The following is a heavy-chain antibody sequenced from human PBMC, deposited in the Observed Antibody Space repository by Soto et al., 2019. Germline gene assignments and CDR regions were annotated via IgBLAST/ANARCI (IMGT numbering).Heavy chain of an antibody. CDR3: ARGTSGYEEPNDAFDI. V-gene: IGHV3-33*01. Sequence: QVQLVESGGGVVQPGRSLRLSCAASGFTFSSYGMHWVRQAPGKGLEWVAVIWYDGSNKYYADSVKGRFTISRDNSENTLYLQMNSLRAEDTAVYYCARGTSGYEEPNDAFDIGGQGTMVTVSS. CDR1: GFTFSSYG. J-gene: IGHJ3*02. D-gene: IGHD5-12*01. CDR2: IWYDGSNK.